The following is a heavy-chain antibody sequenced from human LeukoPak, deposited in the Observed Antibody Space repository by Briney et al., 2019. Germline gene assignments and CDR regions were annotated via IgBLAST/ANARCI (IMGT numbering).Heavy chain of an antibody. CDR2: IYHSGST. D-gene: IGHD5-24*01. CDR3: ARVKMATSSGDWFDP. Sequence: SETLSLTCTVSGGSINNDYWNWIRQPPGKGLEWIGYIYHSGSTYYNPSLKSRVTISVDRSKNQFSLKLSSVTAADTAVYYCARVKMATSSGDWFDPWGQGTLVTVSP. CDR1: GGSINNDY. V-gene: IGHV4-30-2*01. J-gene: IGHJ5*02.